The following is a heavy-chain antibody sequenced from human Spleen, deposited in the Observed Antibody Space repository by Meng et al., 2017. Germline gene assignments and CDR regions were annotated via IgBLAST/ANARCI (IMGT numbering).Heavy chain of an antibody. Sequence: SLKISCAASGFTFGDYAMLWVRQPPGKGLEWVSGISWNGGSVGYADSVKGRFTISRDNSKNTVFLQINSLRSEDTAVYYCARSPIDKYDLSALPLDYWGQGALVTVSS. CDR1: GFTFGDYA. CDR3: ARSPIDKYDLSALPLDY. CDR2: ISWNGGSV. J-gene: IGHJ4*02. D-gene: IGHD3-22*01. V-gene: IGHV3-9*01.